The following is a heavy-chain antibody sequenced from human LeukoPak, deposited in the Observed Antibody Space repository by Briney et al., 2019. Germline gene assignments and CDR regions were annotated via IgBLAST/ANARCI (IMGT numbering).Heavy chain of an antibody. V-gene: IGHV4-34*01. D-gene: IGHD3-10*01. CDR3: ARHGRNRQLYYYGSGSYSLDY. CDR1: GGSFSGYY. Sequence: SETLSLTCAVYGGSFSGYYWSWIRQPPGKGLEWIGEINHSGSTNYNPSLKSRVTISVDTSKNQFSLKLSSATAADTAVYYCARHGRNRQLYYYGSGSYSLDYWGQGTLVTVSS. CDR2: INHSGST. J-gene: IGHJ4*02.